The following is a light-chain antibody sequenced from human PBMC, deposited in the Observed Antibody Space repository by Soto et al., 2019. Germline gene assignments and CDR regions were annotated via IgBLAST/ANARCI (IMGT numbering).Light chain of an antibody. CDR3: QQYNNWPIT. V-gene: IGKV3-15*01. CDR1: QSVSSK. Sequence: EIVMTQSPATLSVSPGERATLSCRASQSVSSKLAWYQQTPGQAPRLLIHGASTRATGIPARFSGSGSGTEFTLTISSLQSEDFAVYYCQQYNNWPITFGQGTRLEIK. J-gene: IGKJ5*01. CDR2: GAS.